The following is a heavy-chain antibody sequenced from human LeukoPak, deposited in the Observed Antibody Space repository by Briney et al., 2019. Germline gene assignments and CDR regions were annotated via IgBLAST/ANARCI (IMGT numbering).Heavy chain of an antibody. Sequence: SETLSLTCTVSGASISSYYWSWIRQPPGKGLEWIGSIYYSGTTNYNPSLKSRVTISIDTHKNQFSLELTSVTAADTAVFYCAKGRASHEYWGQGILVTVSS. CDR1: GASISSYY. CDR3: AKGRASHEY. V-gene: IGHV4-59*01. D-gene: IGHD3-16*01. J-gene: IGHJ4*02. CDR2: IYYSGTT.